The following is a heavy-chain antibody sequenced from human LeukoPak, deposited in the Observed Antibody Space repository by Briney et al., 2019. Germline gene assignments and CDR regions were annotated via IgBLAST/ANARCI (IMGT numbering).Heavy chain of an antibody. J-gene: IGHJ4*02. V-gene: IGHV3-30*18. D-gene: IGHD3-9*01. CDR3: AKEREPTIWARSPYFDY. CDR1: GFTFSSYG. Sequence: GRSLRLSCAASGFTFSSYGMHWVRQAPGKGLEWVAVISYDGSNKYYADSVKGRFTISRDNSKNTLYLQMNSLRPEDTAVHYCAKEREPTIWARSPYFDYWGQGTLVTVSS. CDR2: ISYDGSNK.